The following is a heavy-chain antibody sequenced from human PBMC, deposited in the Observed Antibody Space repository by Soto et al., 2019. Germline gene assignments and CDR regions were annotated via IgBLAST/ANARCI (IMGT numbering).Heavy chain of an antibody. D-gene: IGHD5-18*01. CDR2: ISPSASDT. J-gene: IGHJ4*02. CDR3: AKGGYTFAYE. V-gene: IGHV3-23*01. CDR1: GFSFSTSS. Sequence: EVQLLESGGDLVQPGGSLRLSCAASGFSFSTSSMAWVRQPPGKGLEWVSAISPSASDTLSADSVKGRFTISRDNSKNTLFLQMTSLRAEDTAVYYCAKGGYTFAYEWGQGTLVTVSS.